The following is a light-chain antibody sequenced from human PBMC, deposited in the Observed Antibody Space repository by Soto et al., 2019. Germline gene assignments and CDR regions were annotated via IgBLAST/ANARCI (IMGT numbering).Light chain of an antibody. CDR1: LRISKY. CDR2: GAS. V-gene: IGKV1-39*01. J-gene: IGKJ4*01. CDR3: QQSHSTPLT. Sequence: DIKLTQSPSSLSASVGDRVTITCRASLRISKYLNWYQQKPGKAPKLLIYGASTLQSGVPSRFSGSGSWTDFTLTITNLQPEDSATYFCQQSHSTPLTFGGGTKLEI.